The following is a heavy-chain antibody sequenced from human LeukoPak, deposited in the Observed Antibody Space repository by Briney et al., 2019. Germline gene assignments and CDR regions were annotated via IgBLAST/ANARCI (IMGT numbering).Heavy chain of an antibody. J-gene: IGHJ3*02. CDR1: SGSVNSGSYY. Sequence: KPSETLSLTCTVSSGSVNSGSYYWNWIRQPPGKGLEWIGYIYYSGSTNYNPSLKSRVTISVDTAKNQLSLKLSSVTAADTAVYYCARSRAGGYDAFDIWGQGTMVTVSS. V-gene: IGHV4-61*01. CDR3: ARSRAGGYDAFDI. CDR2: IYYSGST. D-gene: IGHD6-25*01.